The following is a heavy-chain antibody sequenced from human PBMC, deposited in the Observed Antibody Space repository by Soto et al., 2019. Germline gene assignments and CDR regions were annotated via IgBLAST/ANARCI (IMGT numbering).Heavy chain of an antibody. D-gene: IGHD3-16*01. CDR1: GGSISSYY. CDR3: ARVLGVGRDWFDP. CDR2: IYYSGST. J-gene: IGHJ5*02. V-gene: IGHV4-59*01. Sequence: QVQLQESGPGLVKPSETLSLTCTVSGGSISSYYWSWIRQPPGKGLEWIGYIYYSGSTNYNPSLKIRVTISLDTSKNQFSLKLSSVTAADTAVYYCARVLGVGRDWFDPWGQGTLVTVSS.